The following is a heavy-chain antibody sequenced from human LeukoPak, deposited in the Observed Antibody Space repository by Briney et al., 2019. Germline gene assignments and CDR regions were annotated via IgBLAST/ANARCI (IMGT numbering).Heavy chain of an antibody. J-gene: IGHJ4*02. CDR2: IDGDGSNT. CDR1: GFTFSSHW. CDR3: TRDLGHCTGGACFPSGPADY. V-gene: IGHV3-74*01. Sequence: GGSLRLSCAASGFTFSSHWMHWVRQAPGKGLVWVSLIDGDGSNTNYADSVKGRFVISRDNAKNTLFLQMSSLRADDTGVYYCTRDLGHCTGGACFPSGPADYWGQGTLVTVSS. D-gene: IGHD2-8*02.